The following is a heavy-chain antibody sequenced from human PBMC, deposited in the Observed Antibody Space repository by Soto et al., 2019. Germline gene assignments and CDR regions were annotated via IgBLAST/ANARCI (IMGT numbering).Heavy chain of an antibody. Sequence: SETLSLTCAVYGGSFSGYYWSRIRQPPGKGLEWIGEINHSGSTNYNPSLKSRVTISVDTSKNQFSLKLSSVTAADTAVYYCARDYRVYYGSGTFYDGMDVWGQGATVTVSS. J-gene: IGHJ6*02. D-gene: IGHD3-10*01. CDR2: INHSGST. CDR1: GGSFSGYY. CDR3: ARDYRVYYGSGTFYDGMDV. V-gene: IGHV4-34*01.